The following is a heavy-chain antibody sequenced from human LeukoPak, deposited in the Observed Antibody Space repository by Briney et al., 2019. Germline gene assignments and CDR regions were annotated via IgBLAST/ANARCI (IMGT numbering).Heavy chain of an antibody. Sequence: PSEALSLTCTVSGVSIRSSVSITSGMLYWAWVRQPPGKGLEWIGDISYSGDTYYNPSPRSRVTISADTSKNQFSPNLSSVTAADTAIYYCVRHAHNPTFDFWGQGTLVTVSS. CDR3: VRHAHNPTFDF. CDR2: ISYSGDT. J-gene: IGHJ4*02. CDR1: GVSIRSSVSITSGMLY. V-gene: IGHV4-39*01.